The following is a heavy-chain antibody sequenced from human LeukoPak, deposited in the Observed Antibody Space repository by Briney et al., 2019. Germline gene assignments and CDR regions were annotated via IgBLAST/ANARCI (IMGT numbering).Heavy chain of an antibody. CDR3: ARGTVVRRNFDY. CDR1: GGSISSYL. V-gene: IGHV4-4*07. J-gene: IGHJ4*02. CDR2: IHTSGTT. D-gene: IGHD4-23*01. Sequence: SETLSLTCTVSGGSISSYLWSWIRQSAGKRLEWLGRIHTSGTTTYSPSLQSRLTMSVDTSKSQVSLRLTSVTAADTAVYYCARGTVVRRNFDYWGQGTLVTVSS.